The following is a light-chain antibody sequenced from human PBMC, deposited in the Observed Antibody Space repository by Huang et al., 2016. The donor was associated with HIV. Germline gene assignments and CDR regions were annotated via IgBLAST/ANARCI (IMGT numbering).Light chain of an antibody. Sequence: EIMLTQSPDTLSLSPGKRATLSCRASQSVGTSLAWSQQKPCQAPRLLIYDASFRATGIPGRFSGSGSETNFTRTISSLEPEDFAVYYCQDRYNWPRFTFGPGTKVDIK. V-gene: IGKV3-11*01. CDR2: DAS. J-gene: IGKJ3*01. CDR3: QDRYNWPRFT. CDR1: QSVGTS.